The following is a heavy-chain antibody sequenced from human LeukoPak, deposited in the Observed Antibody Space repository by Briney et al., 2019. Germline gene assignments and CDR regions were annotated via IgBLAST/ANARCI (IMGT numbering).Heavy chain of an antibody. CDR3: AKDSGGYYDFWSGYYNGDYYYYYYMDV. J-gene: IGHJ6*03. CDR1: GFTFSSYA. D-gene: IGHD3-3*01. CDR2: ISGSGGST. V-gene: IGHV3-23*01. Sequence: GGSLRLSCAASGFTFSSYAMSWVRQAPGKGLEWVSAISGSGGSTYYADSVKGRFTISRDNSKNTLYLQMNSLRAEETAVYYCAKDSGGYYDFWSGYYNGDYYYYYYMDVWGKGTTVTVSS.